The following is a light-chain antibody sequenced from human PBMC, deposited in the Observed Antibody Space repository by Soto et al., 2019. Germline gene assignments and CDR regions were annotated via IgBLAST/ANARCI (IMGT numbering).Light chain of an antibody. V-gene: IGKV1-5*03. Sequence: DVPMTQSPSTLSASVGDRVTITCRASQSISSWLAWYQQKPGKAPKLLIYKASSLDSGVPSRFSGSGSGTEYPLTISILQPDDFATYYCQQYNSYWTFGQGTKVEIK. CDR3: QQYNSYWT. CDR1: QSISSW. J-gene: IGKJ1*01. CDR2: KAS.